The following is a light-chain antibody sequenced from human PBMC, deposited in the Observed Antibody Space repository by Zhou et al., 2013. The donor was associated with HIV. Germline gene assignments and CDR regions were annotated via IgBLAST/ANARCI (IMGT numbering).Light chain of an antibody. V-gene: IGKV1-5*03. CDR2: KAS. CDR3: QVYGSSPGGT. CDR1: ESINTY. J-gene: IGKJ3*01. Sequence: DIQMTQSPSTLSASVGDRVTITCRASESINTYLAWYQQKAGTAPKLLIYKASTLESGVPSRFSGSGFGAEFTLIITSLNPDDVGTYYCQVYGSSPGGTFGPGTKVEIK.